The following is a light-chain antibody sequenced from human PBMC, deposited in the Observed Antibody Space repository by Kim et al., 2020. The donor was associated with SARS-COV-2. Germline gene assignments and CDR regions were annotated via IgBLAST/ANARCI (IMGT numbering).Light chain of an antibody. J-gene: IGLJ2*01. CDR3: NSRDSNDNVV. CDR2: GKN. Sequence: ALGHTFRIRSQGDSLRSYYETWYQQKPGQAPIVVIYGKNNRPSGIPDRFSGSSSGNTASLTITGTQAGDEADYYCNSRDSNDNVVFGGGTQLTVL. CDR1: SLRSYY. V-gene: IGLV3-19*01.